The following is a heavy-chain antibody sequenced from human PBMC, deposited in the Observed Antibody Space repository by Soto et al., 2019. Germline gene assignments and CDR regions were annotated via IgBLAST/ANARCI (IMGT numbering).Heavy chain of an antibody. CDR1: GGSVSSGSYY. Sequence: QVQLQESGPGLVKPSETLSLTCTVSGGSVSSGSYYWSWIRQPPGKGLEWIGYIYYSGSTNYNPSLKSRVTISVDTSKNQFFLKLSSVTAADTAVYYCARNVRRVAGRYYDGMDVWGQGTTVTVSS. CDR2: IYYSGST. V-gene: IGHV4-61*01. J-gene: IGHJ6*02. CDR3: ARNVRRVAGRYYDGMDV. D-gene: IGHD3-10*02.